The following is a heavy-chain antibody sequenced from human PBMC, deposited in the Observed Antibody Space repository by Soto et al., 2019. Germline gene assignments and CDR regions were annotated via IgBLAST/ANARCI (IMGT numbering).Heavy chain of an antibody. J-gene: IGHJ4*02. CDR2: ISYDGSNK. Sequence: QVQLVESGGGVVQPGRSLRLSCAASGFTFSSYAMHWVRQAPGKGLEWVAVISYDGSNKYYADSVKGRFTISRDNSKNTLYLQMNSLRAEDTAVYYCARDGGIAVAGTPAGYWGQGTLVTVSS. CDR3: ARDGGIAVAGTPAGY. V-gene: IGHV3-30-3*01. CDR1: GFTFSSYA. D-gene: IGHD6-19*01.